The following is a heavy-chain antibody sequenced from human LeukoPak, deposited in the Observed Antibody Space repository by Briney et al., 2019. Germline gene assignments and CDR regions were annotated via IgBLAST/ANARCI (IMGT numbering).Heavy chain of an antibody. J-gene: IGHJ1*01. V-gene: IGHV3-48*03. CDR2: ISSSGSTI. CDR1: GFTFSSYE. D-gene: IGHD3-22*01. Sequence: GGSLRLSCAASGFTFSSYEMNWVRQAPGKGLEWVSYISSSGSTIYYADSVKGRFTISRDNAKNSLYLQMNSLRAEDTAVYYCARLGARITMIQHWGQGTLVTVSS. CDR3: ARLGARITMIQH.